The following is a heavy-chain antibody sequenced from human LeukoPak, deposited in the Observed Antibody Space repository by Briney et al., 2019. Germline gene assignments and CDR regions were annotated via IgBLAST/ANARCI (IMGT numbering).Heavy chain of an antibody. Sequence: SETLSLTCTVSGGSMNNFYRTWIRQPPGKGLEWLGYIYYSGSTNYNPSLKSRVTISLNTSKNQFSLKLTSVTAADTAVYYCARPREQWLGNDAFDIWGQGTMVTVSS. J-gene: IGHJ3*02. CDR3: ARPREQWLGNDAFDI. CDR1: GGSMNNFY. V-gene: IGHV4-59*08. CDR2: IYYSGST. D-gene: IGHD6-19*01.